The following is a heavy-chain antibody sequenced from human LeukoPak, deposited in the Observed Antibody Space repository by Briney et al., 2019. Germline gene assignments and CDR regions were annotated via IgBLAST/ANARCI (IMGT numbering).Heavy chain of an antibody. V-gene: IGHV1-8*01. J-gene: IGHJ5*02. Sequence: ASVKVSCKASGYTFTSYDINWVRQATGQGLEWMGWMNPNSGNTGYAQKFQGGVTMTRNTSISTAYMELSSLRSEDTAVYYCARGRGCSSTSCSTPQYWFDPWGQGTLVTVSS. CDR2: MNPNSGNT. CDR3: ARGRGCSSTSCSTPQYWFDP. CDR1: GYTFTSYD. D-gene: IGHD2-2*01.